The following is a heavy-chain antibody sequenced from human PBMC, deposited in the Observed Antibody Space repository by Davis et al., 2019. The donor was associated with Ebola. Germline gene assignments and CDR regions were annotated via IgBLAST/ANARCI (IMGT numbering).Heavy chain of an antibody. J-gene: IGHJ2*01. CDR2: INPSGGST. D-gene: IGHD3-10*01. CDR1: GYTFTSYY. Sequence: ASVKVSCKASGYTFTSYYMHWVRQAPGQGLEWMGIINPSGGSTSYAQKFQGRVTMTRDTSTSTVYMELSSLRSEDTAMYYCARDPSGGDYYGSGSDWYFDLWGRGTLVTVSS. CDR3: ARDPSGGDYYGSGSDWYFDL. V-gene: IGHV1-46*01.